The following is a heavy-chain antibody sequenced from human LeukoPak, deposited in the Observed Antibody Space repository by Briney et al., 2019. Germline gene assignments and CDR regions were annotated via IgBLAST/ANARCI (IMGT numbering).Heavy chain of an antibody. J-gene: IGHJ4*02. CDR2: MNPNSAHT. D-gene: IGHD6-13*01. CDR3: ASNIPPIAAAGTGDY. Sequence: ASVKVSCKASGYTFTNYDIHWVRQAAGHGLEWMGWMNPNSAHTGHAQKFQGRVTMTRDTSMSTAYMELSSLRSEDTAVYYCASNIPPIAAAGTGDYWGQGTLVTVSS. CDR1: GYTFTNYD. V-gene: IGHV1-8*01.